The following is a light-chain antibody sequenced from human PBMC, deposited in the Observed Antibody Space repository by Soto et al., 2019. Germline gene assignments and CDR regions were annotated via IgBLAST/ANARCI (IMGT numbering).Light chain of an antibody. CDR1: QSIGSE. Sequence: DNQMTQSPSTLSAYIGDRVNITCRASQSIGSEWAWYQQKPGKAPKLLIYKASSLESGVPSTFSGSGSGTEFSLTVSSLQPDDFATYYCLQYESYPLTFGGGTKVDI. J-gene: IGKJ4*01. CDR2: KAS. CDR3: LQYESYPLT. V-gene: IGKV1-5*03.